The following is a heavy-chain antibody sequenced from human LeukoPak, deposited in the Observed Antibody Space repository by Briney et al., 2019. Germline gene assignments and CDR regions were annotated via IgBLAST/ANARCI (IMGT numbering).Heavy chain of an antibody. D-gene: IGHD3-22*01. J-gene: IGHJ4*02. CDR3: AKDPTHYRVWDYYETIGLSY. CDR2: ISYDGSNK. Sequence: GGSLRLSCAASAFTFSRYGMHWVRQAPGKGLEWVAVISYDGSNKHYADSVKGRFTISRDNSKNTLNLQMNSLRAEDTAVYYCAKDPTHYRVWDYYETIGLSYWGQGTLVTVSS. V-gene: IGHV3-30*19. CDR1: AFTFSRYG.